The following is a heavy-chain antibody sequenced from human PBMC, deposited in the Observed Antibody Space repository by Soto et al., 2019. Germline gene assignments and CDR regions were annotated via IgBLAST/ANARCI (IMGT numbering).Heavy chain of an antibody. CDR1: GFSLNTGGVG. Sequence: QITLKESGPTLVKPTQTLTLTCTFSGFSLNTGGVGVSWIRQPPGKALEWLAVIYWDDDKRYSPSLKSRLTITKDTSKNQVVLTMTNVDPVDTASYYCAHSPFFGDKLDYWGQGTLVTVSS. D-gene: IGHD2-21*01. CDR2: IYWDDDK. V-gene: IGHV2-5*02. CDR3: AHSPFFGDKLDY. J-gene: IGHJ4*02.